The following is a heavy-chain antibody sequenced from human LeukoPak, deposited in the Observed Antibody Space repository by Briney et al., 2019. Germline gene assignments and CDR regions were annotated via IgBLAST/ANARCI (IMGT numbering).Heavy chain of an antibody. CDR3: ARRAGAYSHPYDY. CDR1: GFTVSSNS. V-gene: IGHV3-53*01. J-gene: IGHJ4*02. Sequence: GGSLRLSCTVSGFTVSSNSMSWVRQAPGKGLEWVSFIYSDNAHYSDSVKGRFTISRDNSKNTLYLRMNSLRAEDTAVYYCARRAGAYSHPYDYWGQGTLVTVSS. D-gene: IGHD4/OR15-4a*01. CDR2: IYSDNA.